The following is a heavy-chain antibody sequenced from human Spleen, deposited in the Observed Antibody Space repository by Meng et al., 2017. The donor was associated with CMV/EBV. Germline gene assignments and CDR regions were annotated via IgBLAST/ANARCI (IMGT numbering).Heavy chain of an antibody. D-gene: IGHD3-22*01. CDR2: LHHSGTT. CDR1: GGSFSIDYW. CDR3: ARNGHYSLDS. V-gene: IGHV4-4*02. Sequence: LTCAVSGGSFSIDYWWSWVRQTPGKGLQWLGELHHSGTTTYNPSLNSRVTFSLDKSKNEFSLKLTSVTVADTAVYYCARNGHYSLDSWSQGTLVTSPQ. J-gene: IGHJ4*02.